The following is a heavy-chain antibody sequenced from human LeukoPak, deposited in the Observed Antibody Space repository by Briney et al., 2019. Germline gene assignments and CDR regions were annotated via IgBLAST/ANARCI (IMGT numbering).Heavy chain of an antibody. CDR2: IYTSGNT. J-gene: IGHJ4*02. V-gene: IGHV4-4*07. CDR3: ARDGDLYGSGSYFKAYYFDY. Sequence: PSETLSLTCTVSGGSISNCYWSWIRQPAGKGLEWIGRIYTSGNTDYNPSLKSRVTMSVDTSKNQFSLKLSSVTAADTAVYYCARDGDLYGSGSYFKAYYFDYWGRGTLVTVSS. CDR1: GGSISNCY. D-gene: IGHD3-10*01.